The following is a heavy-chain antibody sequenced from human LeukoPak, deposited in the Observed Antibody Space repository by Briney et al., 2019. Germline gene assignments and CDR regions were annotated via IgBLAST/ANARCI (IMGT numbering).Heavy chain of an antibody. Sequence: ASVKVSCKASGNTFTGYYMHWVRQAPGQGLGWMGWMNANSGDTKYVQKFQGRVTMTRDTSISTAYMELSRLRSDDTAVYYCARVLFSGSYQAFDYWGQGTLVTVSS. CDR1: GNTFTGYY. CDR2: MNANSGDT. CDR3: ARVLFSGSYQAFDY. V-gene: IGHV1-2*02. J-gene: IGHJ4*02. D-gene: IGHD1-26*01.